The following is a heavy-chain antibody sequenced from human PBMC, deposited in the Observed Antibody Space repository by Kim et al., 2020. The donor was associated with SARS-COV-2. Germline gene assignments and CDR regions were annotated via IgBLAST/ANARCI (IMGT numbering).Heavy chain of an antibody. J-gene: IGHJ6*01. D-gene: IGHD3-10*01. Sequence: GGSLRLSCAASGFTFSTYGINWVRQAPGKGLEWVAVISYDGNKEYYVDSVKGRFTISRDISKNTMYLQMNSLRAEDTAVYYCARSLLSRLFGMDVWGQGTTVTVSS. CDR1: GFTFSTYG. CDR3: ARSLLSRLFGMDV. V-gene: IGHV3-33*01. CDR2: ISYDGNKE.